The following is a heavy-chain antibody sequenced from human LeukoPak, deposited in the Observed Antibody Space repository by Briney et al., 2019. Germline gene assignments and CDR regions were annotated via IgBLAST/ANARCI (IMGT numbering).Heavy chain of an antibody. J-gene: IGHJ4*02. Sequence: EPSETLSLTCTVSGGSISSGSYYWSWIRQPAGKGLEWIGRIYTSGSTNYNPSLKSRVTMSVDTSKNQFSLKLSSVTAADTAVYYCARDHPRGVTYFDYWGQGTLVTVSS. CDR3: ARDHPRGVTYFDY. CDR1: GGSISSGSYY. CDR2: IYTSGST. V-gene: IGHV4-61*02. D-gene: IGHD3-10*01.